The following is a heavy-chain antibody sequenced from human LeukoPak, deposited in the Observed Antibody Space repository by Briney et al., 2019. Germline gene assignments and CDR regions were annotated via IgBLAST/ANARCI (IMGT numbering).Heavy chain of an antibody. V-gene: IGHV3-21*01. J-gene: IGHJ4*02. CDR1: GFTFSSYW. Sequence: PGGSLRLSCAASGFTFSSYWMSWVRQAPGKGLEWVSSISSSSSYIYYADSVKGRFTISRDNAKNSLYLQMNSLRAEDTAVYYCARGSVGATGFDYWGQGTLVTVSS. CDR3: ARGSVGATGFDY. D-gene: IGHD1-26*01. CDR2: ISSSSSYI.